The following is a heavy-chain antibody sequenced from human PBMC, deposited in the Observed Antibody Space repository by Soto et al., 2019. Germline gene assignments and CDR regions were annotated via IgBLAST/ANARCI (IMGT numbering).Heavy chain of an antibody. V-gene: IGHV1-8*01. CDR3: ARMWVGTMVIYS. CDR2: MNPNSGNA. D-gene: IGHD3-10*01. Sequence: QVQLVQSGTEVKEPGASVKVSCKASGYTFISYDINWVRQASGQGFEWMGWMNPNSGNAGYVQKFQGRVTMTRNTSISTAYRELSSLRSEDTAIYYCARMWVGTMVIYSWGQGTLVTVSS. CDR1: GYTFISYD. J-gene: IGHJ4*02.